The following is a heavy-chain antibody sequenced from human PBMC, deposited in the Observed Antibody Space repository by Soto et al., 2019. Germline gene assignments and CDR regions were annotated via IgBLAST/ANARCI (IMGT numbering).Heavy chain of an antibody. J-gene: IGHJ5*02. V-gene: IGHV1-18*01. CDR1: GYTFTSYG. D-gene: IGHD4-17*01. CDR2: ISAYNGNT. Sequence: ASVKVSCKASGYTFTSYGISWVRQAPGQGLEWMGWISAYNGNTNYAQKLQGRVTMTTNTSTSTAYMELSSLRSEDTAVYYCARYPIAYGDYETGVDPWGQGTLVTVSS. CDR3: ARYPIAYGDYETGVDP.